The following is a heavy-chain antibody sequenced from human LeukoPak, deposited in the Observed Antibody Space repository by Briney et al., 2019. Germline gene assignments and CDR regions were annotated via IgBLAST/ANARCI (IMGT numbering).Heavy chain of an antibody. V-gene: IGHV3-9*01. CDR1: GFTFDDYA. CDR2: ISWNSGSI. D-gene: IGHD6-19*01. J-gene: IGHJ3*02. Sequence: GRSLRLSCAASGFTFDDYAMHWVRQAPGKGLEWVSGISWNSGSIGYADSVKGRFTISRDNAKNSLYLQMNSLRAKDTALYYCAKDIGLGWPVRGAFDIWGQGTMVTASS. CDR3: AKDIGLGWPVRGAFDI.